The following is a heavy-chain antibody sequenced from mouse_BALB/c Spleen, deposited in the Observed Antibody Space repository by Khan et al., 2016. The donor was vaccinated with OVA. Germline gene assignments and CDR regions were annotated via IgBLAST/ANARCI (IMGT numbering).Heavy chain of an antibody. V-gene: IGHV3-2*02. CDR1: GYSITSNYA. D-gene: IGHD1-1*01. CDR2: ISYSGST. Sequence: EVQLVESGPGLVKPSQSLSLTCTVTGYSITSNYAWNWIRQFPGNKLEWMGYISYSGSTNYNPSIKSRISITRATSKNQCFLQLNSVTTEGTATDYCARGNYYGYAMDYWGQGTSITVSS. J-gene: IGHJ4*01. CDR3: ARGNYYGYAMDY.